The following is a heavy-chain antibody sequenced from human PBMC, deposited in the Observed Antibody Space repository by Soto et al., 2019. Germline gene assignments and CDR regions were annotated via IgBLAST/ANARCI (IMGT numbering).Heavy chain of an antibody. D-gene: IGHD6-13*01. J-gene: IGHJ3*02. CDR2: IIPFLSVT. Sequence: QVHLVQSGAEVKKPGSSVKVSCKASGGTFNTYTLIWVRQAPGQGLEWMGRIIPFLSVTNSAQNFQGRVALTADKSTSTAYLELTSLTSGDTAMYFCAFGSWSAETFEIWGQGTMVTVSS. V-gene: IGHV1-69*02. CDR1: GGTFNTYT. CDR3: AFGSWSAETFEI.